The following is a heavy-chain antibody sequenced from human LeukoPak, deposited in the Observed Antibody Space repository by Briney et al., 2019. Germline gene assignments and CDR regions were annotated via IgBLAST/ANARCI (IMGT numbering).Heavy chain of an antibody. V-gene: IGHV1-2*02. CDR2: INPNSGGT. CDR1: GYTFTGYY. Sequence: ASVKVSCKASGYTFTGYYMHWVRQAPGQGLEWMGWINPNSGGTNYAQKFQGRVTMTRDTSVSTAYMELSRLRSDDTAVYYCARAVGQPSAVRGVMGYWGQGTLVTVSS. D-gene: IGHD3-10*02. CDR3: ARAVGQPSAVRGVMGY. J-gene: IGHJ4*02.